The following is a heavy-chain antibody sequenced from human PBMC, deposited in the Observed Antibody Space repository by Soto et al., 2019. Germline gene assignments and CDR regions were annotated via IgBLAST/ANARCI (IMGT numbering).Heavy chain of an antibody. J-gene: IGHJ4*02. Sequence: ASVKVSCKASGYTFTSYGISWVRQAPGQGLEWMGWISAYNGNTNYAQKLQGRVTMTTDTSTSTAYMELRSLRSDDTAVYYCARVGWAFGGVIAHEFDYWGQGTLVTVSS. V-gene: IGHV1-18*01. CDR3: ARVGWAFGGVIAHEFDY. D-gene: IGHD3-16*02. CDR2: ISAYNGNT. CDR1: GYTFTSYG.